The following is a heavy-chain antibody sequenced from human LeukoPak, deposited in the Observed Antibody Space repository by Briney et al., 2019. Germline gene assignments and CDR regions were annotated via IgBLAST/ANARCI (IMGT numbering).Heavy chain of an antibody. D-gene: IGHD3-22*01. CDR3: ARQLDYYDKRDY. CDR2: IDSSDSYS. CDR1: GYSFTNYG. V-gene: IGHV5-10-1*01. Sequence: GESLRISCKGSGYSFTNYGISWVRQMPGKGLEWMGGIDSSDSYSNYGPSFQGHVTISADRSISTAYLQWRSLKASDTAMYYCARQLDYYDKRDYWGQGTLVTVAS. J-gene: IGHJ4*02.